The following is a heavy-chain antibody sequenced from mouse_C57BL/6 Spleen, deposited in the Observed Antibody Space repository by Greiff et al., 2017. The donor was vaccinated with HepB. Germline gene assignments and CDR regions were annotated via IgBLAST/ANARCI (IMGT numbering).Heavy chain of an antibody. Sequence: EVQLQQSGPGLVKPSQSLSLTCSVTGYSITSGYYWNWIRQFPGNKLEWMGYISYDGSNNYNPSLKNRISIPRDTSKNQFFLKLNSVTTEDTATYYCAREGYYGSFDYWGQGTTLTVSS. CDR3: AREGYYGSFDY. CDR1: GYSITSGYY. V-gene: IGHV3-6*01. CDR2: ISYDGSN. D-gene: IGHD1-1*01. J-gene: IGHJ2*01.